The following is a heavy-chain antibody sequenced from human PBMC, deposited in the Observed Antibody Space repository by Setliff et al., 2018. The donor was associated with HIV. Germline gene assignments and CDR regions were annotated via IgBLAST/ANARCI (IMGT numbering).Heavy chain of an antibody. V-gene: IGHV4-4*02. CDR1: GGSISSVNW. J-gene: IGHJ5*02. D-gene: IGHD3-10*01. CDR2: IYHSGST. CDR3: ANLRGGVAKP. Sequence: PSETLSLTCAVSGGSISSVNWWSWVRQPPGKGLEWIGEIYHSGSTNYNPSLKSRITISVDKSKNQFSLRLNSVTAADTAVYYCANLRGGVAKPWGQGTLVTVSS.